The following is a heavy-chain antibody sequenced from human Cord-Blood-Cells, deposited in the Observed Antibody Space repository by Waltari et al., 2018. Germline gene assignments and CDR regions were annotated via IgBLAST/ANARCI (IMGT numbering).Heavy chain of an antibody. CDR2: IYYSGGT. V-gene: IGHV4-39*01. CDR1: GGSISSSSYY. D-gene: IGHD3-10*01. Sequence: QLQLQESGPGLVKPSEPLSLTCTVPGGSISSSSYYWVWMRQPPGKGLEWIGSIYYSGGTYYDPSVKSGTTISVVKSKNQFSLEVSSVTAADTAVYYCARHGVWYGSGSYYFDYWGQGTLVTVSS. CDR3: ARHGVWYGSGSYYFDY. J-gene: IGHJ4*02.